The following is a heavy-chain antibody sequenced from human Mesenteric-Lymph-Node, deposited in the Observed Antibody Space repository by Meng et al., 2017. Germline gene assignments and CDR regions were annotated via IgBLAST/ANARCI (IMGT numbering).Heavy chain of an antibody. CDR2: IRGSGGST. J-gene: IGHJ4*02. CDR3: AKIRIFGVINQDY. V-gene: IGHV3-23*04. D-gene: IGHD3-3*01. CDR1: GFTFSSYA. Sequence: EVQLVESGGGLVQPGGSLRLSCAASGFTFSSYAMSWVRQAPGKGLEWVSTIRGSGGSTFYTDSVKGRFTISRDNSKNTLYLQMNSLRAEDTAVYYCAKIRIFGVINQDYWGQGTLVTVSS.